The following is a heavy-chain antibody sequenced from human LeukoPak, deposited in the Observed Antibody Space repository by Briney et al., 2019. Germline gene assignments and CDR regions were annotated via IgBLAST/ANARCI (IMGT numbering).Heavy chain of an antibody. CDR3: AKDRDTAMEIDY. CDR1: GFTFSNYG. J-gene: IGHJ4*02. Sequence: PVRSLRLSCTASGFTFSNYGMHWVRQAPGKGLEWVAVIWYDGSNKYYVDSVKGRFTISRDNSKNTLYLQMNSLRAEDTALYYCAKDRDTAMEIDYWGQGTLVTVSS. CDR2: IWYDGSNK. V-gene: IGHV3-33*06. D-gene: IGHD5-18*01.